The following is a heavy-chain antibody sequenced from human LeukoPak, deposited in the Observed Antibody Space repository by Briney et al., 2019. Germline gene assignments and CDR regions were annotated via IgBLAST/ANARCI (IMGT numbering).Heavy chain of an antibody. CDR2: IIPLLGTV. CDR3: ARQFDWESA. J-gene: IGHJ5*02. Sequence: GASVKVSCKSSGGSFSSYSVSWVRQAPGQGLEWMGAIIPLLGTVNYAQRFQGRLTFSADESTNTVFMELSSLSSEDTAVYYCARQFDWESAWGQGTLVTVSS. D-gene: IGHD3-9*01. CDR1: GGSFSSYS. V-gene: IGHV1-69*13.